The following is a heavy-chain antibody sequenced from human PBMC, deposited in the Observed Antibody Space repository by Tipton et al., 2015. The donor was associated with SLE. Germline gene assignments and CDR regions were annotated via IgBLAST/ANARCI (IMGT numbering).Heavy chain of an antibody. Sequence: SLRLSCAASGFTFSSYGMHWVRQAPGKGLEWVAFIRYDGSNKYYADSVKGRFTISRDNSKNTLYLQMNSLRAEDTAVYYCARPSRRAAPDSSVRTHWFDPWGQGTLVTVSS. CDR3: ARPSRRAAPDSSVRTHWFDP. CDR2: IRYDGSNK. J-gene: IGHJ5*02. V-gene: IGHV3-30*02. D-gene: IGHD6-6*01. CDR1: GFTFSSYG.